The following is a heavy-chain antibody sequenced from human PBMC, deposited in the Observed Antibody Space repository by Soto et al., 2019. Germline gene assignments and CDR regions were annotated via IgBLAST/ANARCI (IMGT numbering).Heavy chain of an antibody. CDR2: INAGNGNT. V-gene: IGHV1-3*01. CDR3: AREYTAISHWFDP. J-gene: IGHJ5*02. D-gene: IGHD2-2*02. CDR1: GDTFTSYA. Sequence: ASVKLSCKASGDTFTSYAIHWVRQAPGQRLEWMGWINAGNGNTKYSQKFQDRVTITRDTSASTAYMELSSLRSEDTAVYYCAREYTAISHWFDPWGQGTPVTVSS.